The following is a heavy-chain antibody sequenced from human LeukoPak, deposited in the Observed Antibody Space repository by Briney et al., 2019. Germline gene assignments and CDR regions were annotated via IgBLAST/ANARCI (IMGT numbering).Heavy chain of an antibody. CDR2: INHSRST. Sequence: KTSETLSLTCAVYGGSFSGYYWSWIRQPPGKGLEWIGEINHSRSTNYNPSLKSRVTISVDTSKNQFSLKLSSVTAADTAVYYCARHRPYCSSTSCYGEGFDYWGQGTLVTVSS. D-gene: IGHD2-2*01. CDR3: ARHRPYCSSTSCYGEGFDY. J-gene: IGHJ4*02. V-gene: IGHV4-34*01. CDR1: GGSFSGYY.